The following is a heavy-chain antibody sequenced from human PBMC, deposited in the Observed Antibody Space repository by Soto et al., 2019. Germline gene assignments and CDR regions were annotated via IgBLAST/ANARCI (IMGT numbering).Heavy chain of an antibody. Sequence: QVHLVQSGAEVKKPGASVKVSCKASGYTFTNYAIHWVRQAPGQRPEWMGWINVDKGNTKHSQKFQGRVTITRDAYARRAYMELSSLRSEDTSVYYCARDPAAAAYYFDSWGQGTLVTVSS. CDR1: GYTFTNYA. J-gene: IGHJ4*02. D-gene: IGHD6-13*01. V-gene: IGHV1-3*01. CDR2: INVDKGNT. CDR3: ARDPAAAAYYFDS.